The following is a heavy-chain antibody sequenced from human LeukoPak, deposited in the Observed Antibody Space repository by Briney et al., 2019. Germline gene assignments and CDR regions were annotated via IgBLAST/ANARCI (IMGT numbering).Heavy chain of an antibody. Sequence: ASVKVSCKASGYTFTSYDINWVRHATGQGLEWMGWMNPNSGNTGYAQKFQGRVTITRNTSISTAYMELSSLRSEDTAVYYCARGLMVRGVIITVDYYYYMDVWGKGTTVTVSS. CDR3: ARGLMVRGVIITVDYYYYMDV. J-gene: IGHJ6*03. CDR1: GYTFTSYD. D-gene: IGHD3-10*01. V-gene: IGHV1-8*03. CDR2: MNPNSGNT.